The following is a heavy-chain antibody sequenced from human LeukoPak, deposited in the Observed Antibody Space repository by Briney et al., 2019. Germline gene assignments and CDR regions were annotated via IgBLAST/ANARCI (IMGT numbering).Heavy chain of an antibody. CDR3: ARDKSVDFWSGYYTLFDY. CDR2: IYTSGST. V-gene: IGHV4-4*07. J-gene: IGHJ4*02. Sequence: SETLSLTCTVSGGSISSYYWSWIRQPAGKGLEWIGRIYTSGSTNYNPSLRSRVTMSVDTSKNQFSLKLSSVTAADTAVYYCARDKSVDFWSGYYTLFDYWAREPWSPSPQ. CDR1: GGSISSYY. D-gene: IGHD3-3*01.